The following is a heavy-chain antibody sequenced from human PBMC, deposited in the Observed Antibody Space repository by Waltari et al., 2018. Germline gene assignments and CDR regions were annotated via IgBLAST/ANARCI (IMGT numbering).Heavy chain of an antibody. V-gene: IGHV4-4*02. Sequence: QLPFQQSGPGLVNPSETPSLTSVVSGDSMGGISWWSWVPQSPDKGLEWIGQVHRSGRTNYNPSFASRAFVSLDTSMNQFSLRILSATAADTAIYYCARDLGRGLFLDSWGQGMLVTVSP. D-gene: IGHD2-15*01. CDR1: GDSMGGISW. J-gene: IGHJ4*02. CDR2: VHRSGRT. CDR3: ARDLGRGLFLDS.